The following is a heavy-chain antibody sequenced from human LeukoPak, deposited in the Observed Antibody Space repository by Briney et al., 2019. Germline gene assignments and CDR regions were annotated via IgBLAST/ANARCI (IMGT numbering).Heavy chain of an antibody. Sequence: PGGSLRLSCAASGFTFSSYWMHWVRQAPGKGLVWVSRINSDGSTTSYADSVKGRFTISRDNAMNTLYLQMNSLRAEDTAVYYCARSWELLRHFDYWGQGTLVTVSS. D-gene: IGHD1-26*01. CDR3: ARSWELLRHFDY. V-gene: IGHV3-74*01. J-gene: IGHJ4*02. CDR1: GFTFSSYW. CDR2: INSDGSTT.